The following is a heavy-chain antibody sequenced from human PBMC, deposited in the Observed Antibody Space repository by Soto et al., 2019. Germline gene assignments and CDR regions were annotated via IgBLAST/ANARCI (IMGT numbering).Heavy chain of an antibody. V-gene: IGHV3-53*01. J-gene: IGHJ5*02. Sequence: PGGSLRLSCVASGITVSSSYMSWVRQAPGKGLEWVSTIYSVGSTYYADSVKGRFTISRDSSKNTVFLQMNSLRAEDTAVYYCASFTVTGNWFDPWGQGTLVTVYS. CDR3: ASFTVTGNWFDP. CDR1: GITVSSSY. CDR2: IYSVGST. D-gene: IGHD4-4*01.